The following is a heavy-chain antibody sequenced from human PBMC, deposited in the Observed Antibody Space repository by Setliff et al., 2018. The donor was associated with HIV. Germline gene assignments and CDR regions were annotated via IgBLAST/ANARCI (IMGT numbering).Heavy chain of an antibody. CDR3: ARYRSSWSEGPNDAFDI. J-gene: IGHJ3*02. CDR1: GASISRGGYY. D-gene: IGHD6-13*01. V-gene: IGHV4-31*03. CDR2: IYYSGST. Sequence: TLSLTCTVSGASISRGGYYWNWIRQHPGKGLEGIGHIYYSGSTYYTPSFKSRVTISVDTSKKQLSLKLNSVTAADTAVYYCARYRSSWSEGPNDAFDIWGQGTVVTVSS.